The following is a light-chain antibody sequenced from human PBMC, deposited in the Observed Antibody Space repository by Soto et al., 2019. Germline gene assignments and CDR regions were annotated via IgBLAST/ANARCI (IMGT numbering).Light chain of an antibody. CDR1: SGHSTYA. J-gene: IGLJ3*02. V-gene: IGLV4-69*01. Sequence: VLTQSPSASASLGASVKLTCTLTSGHSTYAIAWHQQQPERGPRYLMKVDSDGGHFKGDGVPDRFSGSSSGSERYLTISSLQSDDEADYYCQTWGPGFRVFGGGTKLTVL. CDR3: QTWGPGFRV. CDR2: VDSDGGH.